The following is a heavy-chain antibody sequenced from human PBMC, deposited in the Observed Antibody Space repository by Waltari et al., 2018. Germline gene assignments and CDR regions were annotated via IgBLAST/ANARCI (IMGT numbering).Heavy chain of an antibody. CDR2: IRYDGSNK. V-gene: IGHV3-30*02. D-gene: IGHD6-6*01. CDR3: AKDSSSSEFFDY. CDR1: GFTFSSYG. J-gene: IGHJ4*02. Sequence: QVQLVESGGGVVQPGGSLRLSCAASGFTFSSYGMHWVRQAPGKGREWVAFIRYDGSNKYYADSVKGRFIISRDNSKNTLYLQMNSLRTEDTAVYYCAKDSSSSEFFDYWGQGTLVTVSS.